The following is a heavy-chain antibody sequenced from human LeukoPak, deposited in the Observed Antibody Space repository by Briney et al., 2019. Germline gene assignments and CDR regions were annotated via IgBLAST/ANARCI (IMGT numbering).Heavy chain of an antibody. CDR2: IYPGDSHT. J-gene: IGHJ5*02. D-gene: IGHD2-2*01. CDR3: ARQIDIVVVPAASYYAINWFDP. Sequence: GESLKISCKGSGYSFTSYWIGWVRQMPGKCLEWMGIIYPGDSHTRYSPSFQGQVTISADKSISTTYLQWSSLKASDTAMYYCARQIDIVVVPAASYYAINWFDPWGQGTLVTVSS. CDR1: GYSFTSYW. V-gene: IGHV5-51*01.